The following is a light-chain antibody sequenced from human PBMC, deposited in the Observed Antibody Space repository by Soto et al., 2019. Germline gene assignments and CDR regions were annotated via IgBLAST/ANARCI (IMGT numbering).Light chain of an antibody. J-gene: IGLJ2*01. V-gene: IGLV2-11*01. CDR1: SSDVGGYNY. Sequence: QSALTQPRSVSGSPGQSVTISCTGTSSDVGGYNYVSWYQQHPGTVPKLMIYDVSNRPSGVPERFSGSKSGNTASLTISGLQSEDEADYYCCSYAGGHTSLLFGGGTKLTVL. CDR3: CSYAGGHTSLL. CDR2: DVS.